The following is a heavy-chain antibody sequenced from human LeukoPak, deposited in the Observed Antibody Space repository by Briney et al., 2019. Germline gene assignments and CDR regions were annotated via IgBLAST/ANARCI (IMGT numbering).Heavy chain of an antibody. CDR2: IGYDGNNK. CDR1: GFTFSSYG. CDR3: ARGASRDPPVREYYFDY. D-gene: IGHD3-10*01. J-gene: IGHJ4*02. V-gene: IGHV3-33*08. Sequence: GGSLRLSCAASGFTFSSYGMHWVRQAPGKGLEWVGVIGYDGNNKYYADSVKGRFTISRDNAKNSLYLQMNSLRAEDTAVYYCARGASRDPPVREYYFDYWGQGTLVTVSS.